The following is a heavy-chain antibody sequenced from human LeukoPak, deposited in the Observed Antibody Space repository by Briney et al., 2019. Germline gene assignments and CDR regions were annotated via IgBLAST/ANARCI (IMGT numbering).Heavy chain of an antibody. CDR3: AKGYSGTYLHYFDY. Sequence: GGSLRLSCAASGFTFSSYAMSWVRQAPGKGLNWVSGISGSGGSTYYADSVKGRFTISRDNSNNTLYLQMNSLRAEDTAVYYCAKGYSGTYLHYFDYWGQGALVTVSS. D-gene: IGHD1-26*01. J-gene: IGHJ4*02. V-gene: IGHV3-23*01. CDR1: GFTFSSYA. CDR2: ISGSGGST.